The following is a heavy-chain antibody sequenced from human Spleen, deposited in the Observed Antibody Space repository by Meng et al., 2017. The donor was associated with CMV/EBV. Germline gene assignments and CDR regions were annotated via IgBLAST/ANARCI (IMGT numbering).Heavy chain of an antibody. V-gene: IGHV4-39*07. CDR2: IYYSGST. Sequence: SETLSLTCTVSGGSISSSSYYWGWLRQPPGKGLEWIGSIYYSGSTYYNPSLKSRVTISVDTSKNQFSLKLSSVTAADTAVYYCARLEGFGVVRRTNWFDPWGQGTLVTVSS. CDR1: GGSISSSSYY. CDR3: ARLEGFGVVRRTNWFDP. J-gene: IGHJ5*02. D-gene: IGHD2-2*01.